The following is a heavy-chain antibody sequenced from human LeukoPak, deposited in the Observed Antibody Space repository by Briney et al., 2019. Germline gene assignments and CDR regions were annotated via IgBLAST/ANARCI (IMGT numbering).Heavy chain of an antibody. Sequence: GGSLRLSCAASGFNFRWYWLIWARQASGKGLEWVANIKQDGSEKYYVDSVKGRFTISRDNAKNSLYLQMNSLRAEDTAVYYCVRDYAVERVADWGQGALVTVSS. V-gene: IGHV3-7*01. CDR2: IKQDGSEK. J-gene: IGHJ4*02. CDR3: VRDYAVERVAD. D-gene: IGHD2-2*01. CDR1: GFNFRWYW.